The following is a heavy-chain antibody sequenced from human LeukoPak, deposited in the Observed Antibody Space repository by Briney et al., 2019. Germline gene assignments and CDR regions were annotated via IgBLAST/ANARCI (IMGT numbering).Heavy chain of an antibody. V-gene: IGHV4-59*01. D-gene: IGHD3-10*01. CDR3: ATSYYYGSGNYYKRAFDI. CDR2: IYYSGST. CDR1: GGSISSYY. Sequence: SETLSLTCTVSGGSISSYYWSWIRQPPGKGLEWIGYIYYSGSTNYNPSLKSRVTISVDTSKNQFSLKLSSVTAADTAVYYCATSYYYGSGNYYKRAFDIWGQGTMVTVSS. J-gene: IGHJ3*02.